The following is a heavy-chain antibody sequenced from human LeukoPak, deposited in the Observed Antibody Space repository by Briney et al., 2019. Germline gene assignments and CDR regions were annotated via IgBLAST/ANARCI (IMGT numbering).Heavy chain of an antibody. V-gene: IGHV1-24*01. CDR3: AFPRYGDWFDP. CDR1: GYTFTSYG. D-gene: IGHD4/OR15-4a*01. Sequence: ASVKVSCKASGYTFTSYGISWVRQAPGQGLEWMGGFDPEDGETIYAQKFQGRVTMTEDTSTDTAYMELSSLRSEDTAVYYCAFPRYGDWFDPWGQGTLVTVSS. J-gene: IGHJ5*02. CDR2: FDPEDGET.